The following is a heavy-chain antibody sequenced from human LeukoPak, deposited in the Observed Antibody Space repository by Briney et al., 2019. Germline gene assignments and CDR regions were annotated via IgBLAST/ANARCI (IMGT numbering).Heavy chain of an antibody. CDR1: GFTFSSYA. V-gene: IGHV3-23*01. J-gene: IGHJ4*02. Sequence: GGSLRLSCAASGFTFSSYAMSWVRPAPGKGLGWVSAISGSGGSTYYADSVKGRFTISRDNSKNTLYLQMNSLRAEDTAVYYCAKDFPGYSNYVPYFDYWGQGTLVTVSS. CDR2: ISGSGGST. CDR3: AKDFPGYSNYVPYFDY. D-gene: IGHD4-4*01.